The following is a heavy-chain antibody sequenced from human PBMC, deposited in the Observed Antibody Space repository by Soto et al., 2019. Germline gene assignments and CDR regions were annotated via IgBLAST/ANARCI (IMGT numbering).Heavy chain of an antibody. D-gene: IGHD2-2*01. V-gene: IGHV1-69*12. CDR1: GGTFSIYG. Sequence: QVQLVQSGAEVKKPGSSVKVSCKASGGTFSIYGISWVRQAPGQGLEWMGGIIPIFGTPNYAQKFQGRVTITADESTRTAYMELSSLRSEDTDVYYCARDVWRDPDCISTSCYYNWFDPWGQGTLVTVSS. J-gene: IGHJ5*02. CDR2: IIPIFGTP. CDR3: ARDVWRDPDCISTSCYYNWFDP.